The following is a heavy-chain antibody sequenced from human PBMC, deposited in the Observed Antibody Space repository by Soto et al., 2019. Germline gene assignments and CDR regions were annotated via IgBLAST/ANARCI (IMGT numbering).Heavy chain of an antibody. Sequence: EVQLVESGGGLVQPGGSLRLSCAASEFTFSSYWMTWVRQAPGKGLEWVANINQDESEKYYVDSVKGRFTISRDNAKNSLYLQMTSLGAEDTGVYYCARGHYGMDVWGQGTTVTVSS. V-gene: IGHV3-7*04. J-gene: IGHJ6*02. CDR1: EFTFSSYW. CDR2: INQDESEK. CDR3: ARGHYGMDV.